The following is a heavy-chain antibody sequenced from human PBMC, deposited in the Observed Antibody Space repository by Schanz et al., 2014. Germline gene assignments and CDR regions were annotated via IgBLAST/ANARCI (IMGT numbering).Heavy chain of an antibody. J-gene: IGHJ5*02. CDR1: GDSISSSY. D-gene: IGHD6-13*01. CDR3: ARHGKYSSSWFDI. CDR2: IYYSGST. V-gene: IGHV4-59*08. Sequence: QVQLQESGPGLVKPSETLSLTCTVSGDSISSSYWSWIRQPPGKGLEWIGHIYYSGSTNYNPSLPDRVTSSVNPPRKQFPLKRVSVTAADTAVYYCARHGKYSSSWFDIWGQGALVIVSS.